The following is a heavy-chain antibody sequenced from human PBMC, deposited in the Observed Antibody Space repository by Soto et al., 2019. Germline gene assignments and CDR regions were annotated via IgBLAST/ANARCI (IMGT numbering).Heavy chain of an antibody. V-gene: IGHV4-59*01. CDR3: ARVGRLITAAGLLDA. CDR2: IYYSGST. J-gene: IGHJ5*02. CDR1: NGSIGSYY. D-gene: IGHD6-13*01. Sequence: PSETLSLTCTISNGSIGSYYWTWIRQPPGKGLEWIGHIYYSGSTNYNPSLKSRLTLSLDTSKNQFSLKLTSVTAADTAVYYCARVGRLITAAGLLDAWRQGTLVPVSS.